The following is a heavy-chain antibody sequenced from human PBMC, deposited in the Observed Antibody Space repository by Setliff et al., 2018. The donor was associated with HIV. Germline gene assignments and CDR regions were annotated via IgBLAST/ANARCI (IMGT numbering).Heavy chain of an antibody. CDR2: INWDGGGR. Sequence: GGSLRLSCAASGFTFNDYTMHWVRQVPGKGLEWVSLINWDGGGRYYADSVKGRFTISRDNSKNTLYLQMNSLRAEDTAVYYCARAFSGYDDAFDIWGQGTMVTVSS. CDR1: GFTFNDYT. D-gene: IGHD5-12*01. V-gene: IGHV3-43*01. J-gene: IGHJ3*02. CDR3: ARAFSGYDDAFDI.